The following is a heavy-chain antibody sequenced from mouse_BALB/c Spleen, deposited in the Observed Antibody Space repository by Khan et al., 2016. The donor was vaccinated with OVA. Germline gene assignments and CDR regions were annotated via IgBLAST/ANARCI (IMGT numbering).Heavy chain of an antibody. Sequence: EVQLLETGGVLVEPGGSLKLSCAASGFTFSSFVMSWVRQTPEKRLEWVASIISAATYTYYPDSVKGRFTIARDNAKNTLYLQMNSLRSDDTAIYYCAIGNDGLFAYWGQGPLVTVST. D-gene: IGHD2-1*01. CDR2: IISAATYT. CDR1: GFTFSSFV. V-gene: IGHV5-9-3*01. J-gene: IGHJ3*01. CDR3: AIGNDGLFAY.